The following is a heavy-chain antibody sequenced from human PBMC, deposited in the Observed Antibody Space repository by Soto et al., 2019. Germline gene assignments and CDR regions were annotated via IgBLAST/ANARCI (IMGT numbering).Heavy chain of an antibody. CDR2: ISYDGSNK. J-gene: IGHJ4*02. CDR1: GFTFSNYG. D-gene: IGHD6-19*01. Sequence: QVQLVESGGGVVQPGRSLRLSCAASGFTFSNYGMHWARQAPGKGLEWVAGISYDGSNKYYADSVKGRFTISRDNSKNPLYLQMTSLRTEDTAVYYCAGGWYFFDYCGQGTLVTVSP. CDR3: AGGWYFFDY. V-gene: IGHV3-30*03.